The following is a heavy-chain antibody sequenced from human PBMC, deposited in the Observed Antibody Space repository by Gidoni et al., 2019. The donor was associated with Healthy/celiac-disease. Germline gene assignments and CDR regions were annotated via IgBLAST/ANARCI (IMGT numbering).Heavy chain of an antibody. D-gene: IGHD3-22*01. J-gene: IGHJ4*02. Sequence: QLQLQESGPGLVKPSETLSLTCTVSGGSISSSSYYWGWIRQPQGKGLEWIGRIYYSGSTYYNPSLKSRVTISVDTSKNQFSLKLSSVTAADTAVYYCARHDYYYDSSGFFWGQGTLVTVSS. V-gene: IGHV4-39*01. CDR3: ARHDYYYDSSGFF. CDR2: IYYSGST. CDR1: GGSISSSSYY.